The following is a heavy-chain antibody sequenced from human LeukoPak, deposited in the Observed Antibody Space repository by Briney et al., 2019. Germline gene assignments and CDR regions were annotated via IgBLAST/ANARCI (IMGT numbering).Heavy chain of an antibody. J-gene: IGHJ5*02. V-gene: IGHV7-4-1*02. Sequence: ASVKVSCKASGYTFTNYAMSWVRQAPGQGLEWMGWISTNAGNPTYAQGFTGRFVFSLDTSVSTAYLQISSLKAEDTAIYYCARPVAGNDHWGQGTLVTVSS. CDR1: GYTFTNYA. CDR2: ISTNAGNP. CDR3: ARPVAGNDH. D-gene: IGHD6-19*01.